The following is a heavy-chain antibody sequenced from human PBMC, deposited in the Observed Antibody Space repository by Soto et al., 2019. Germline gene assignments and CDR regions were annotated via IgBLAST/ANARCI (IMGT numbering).Heavy chain of an antibody. CDR2: IIPIFGTA. Sequence: SVKVSCKASGGTFSSYAISWVRQAPGQGLEWMGGIIPIFGTANYAQKFQGRVTITADESTSTAYMELSSLRSEDTAVYYCARDNAYYYDSSSPGWFDPWGQGTLVTVSS. CDR1: GGTFSSYA. V-gene: IGHV1-69*13. J-gene: IGHJ5*02. CDR3: ARDNAYYYDSSSPGWFDP. D-gene: IGHD3-22*01.